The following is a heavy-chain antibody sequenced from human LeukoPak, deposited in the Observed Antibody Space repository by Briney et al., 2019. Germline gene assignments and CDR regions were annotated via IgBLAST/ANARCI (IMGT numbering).Heavy chain of an antibody. CDR3: ARHPPKYVWGNYR. CDR1: GYSFTSYW. D-gene: IGHD3-16*02. Sequence: GESLKISCKAAGYSFTSYWIGWVRRMPGKGLEWMGIIFPLDSDTRYSPSFQGQVTISVDKSISTAYLQWSSLKASDTAIYYCARHPPKYVWGNYRWGQRTLVTVSS. V-gene: IGHV5-51*01. CDR2: IFPLDSDT. J-gene: IGHJ4*02.